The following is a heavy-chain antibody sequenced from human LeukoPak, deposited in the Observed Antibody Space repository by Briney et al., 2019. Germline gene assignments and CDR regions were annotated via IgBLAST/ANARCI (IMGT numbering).Heavy chain of an antibody. CDR1: GGSISSSSYY. CDR3: ARRAGIVVVPAAQYYFDY. J-gene: IGHJ4*02. D-gene: IGHD2-2*01. V-gene: IGHV4-39*01. CDR2: IYYSGST. Sequence: SETLSLTCTVSGGSISSSSYYWGWIRQPPGKGLEWIGSIYYSGSTYYNPSLKSRVTISVDTSKNQFSLKLSSVTAADTAVYYCARRAGIVVVPAAQYYFDYWGQGTLVTVSS.